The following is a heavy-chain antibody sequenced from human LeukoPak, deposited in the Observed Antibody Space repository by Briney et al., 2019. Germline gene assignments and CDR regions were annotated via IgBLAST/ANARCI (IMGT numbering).Heavy chain of an antibody. CDR2: ISSSSSYK. CDR3: ARGLNWKYGWFDP. J-gene: IGHJ5*02. CDR1: GITFSSYS. Sequence: PGGSLRLSCAASGITFSSYSMNWVRQAPGKGLEWVSCISSSSSYKYYADSVKGRFTISRDNAKNSLYLQMNSLRAEDTAVYYCARGLNWKYGWFDPWGQGTLVTVSS. D-gene: IGHD1-7*01. V-gene: IGHV3-21*01.